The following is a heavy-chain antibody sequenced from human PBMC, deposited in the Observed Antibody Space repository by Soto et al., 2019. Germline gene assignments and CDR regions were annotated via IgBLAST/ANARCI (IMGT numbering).Heavy chain of an antibody. CDR1: GFTFNNYD. J-gene: IGHJ4*02. D-gene: IGHD3-16*01. CDR3: ARGHLTISYPYY. Sequence: GGSLRRSCAASGFTFNNYDMHWVRQAPGKGLEWVAVIWYDGTDKYYADSVKGRFTISRDNSKNTLYLQMNSLRAEDTAVYYCARGHLTISYPYYWGQGTLVPVSS. V-gene: IGHV3-33*01. CDR2: IWYDGTDK.